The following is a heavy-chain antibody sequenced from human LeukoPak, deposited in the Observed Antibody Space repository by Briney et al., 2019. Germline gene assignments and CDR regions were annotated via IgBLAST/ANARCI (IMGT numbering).Heavy chain of an antibody. V-gene: IGHV4-39*01. D-gene: IGHD3-22*01. CDR2: IYYSGST. CDR3: ARHLYYYDSSGYYPLGY. Sequence: SETLSLTCTVSGGSISSRSYYWGWIRQPPGKGLEWIGSIYYSGSTYYNPSLKSRVTISVDTSKYQFSLKLSSVTAADTAVYYCARHLYYYDSSGYYPLGYWGQGTLVTVSS. J-gene: IGHJ4*02. CDR1: GGSISSRSYY.